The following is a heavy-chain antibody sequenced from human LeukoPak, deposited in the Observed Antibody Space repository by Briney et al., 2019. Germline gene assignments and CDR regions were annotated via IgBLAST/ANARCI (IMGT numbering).Heavy chain of an antibody. V-gene: IGHV4-34*01. CDR2: INHSGST. CDR1: GGSFSGYY. D-gene: IGHD5-24*01. J-gene: IGHJ3*02. CDR3: ATRDGSGHSFDI. Sequence: SETLSLTCAVYGGSFSGYYWSWIRQPPGKGLEWIGEINHSGSTNYNPSLKSRVTISVDTSKNQFSLKLSSVTAADTAIYFCATRDGSGHSFDIWGQGTMVTASS.